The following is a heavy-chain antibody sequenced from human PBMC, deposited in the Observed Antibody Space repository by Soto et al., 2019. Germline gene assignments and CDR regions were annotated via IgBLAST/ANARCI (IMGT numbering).Heavy chain of an antibody. Sequence: EVQLLESGGNLVQPGGYLRLSCAASGFTFSSHAMTWVRQAPEKGLEWVSSITGTGGSTYYADSVKGRFTISRDNYKNTLDLQMNSMKAEDTAIYYCATGGIAAAGMYSYSMDLWGQGTTVNASS. J-gene: IGHJ6*02. V-gene: IGHV3-23*01. CDR3: ATGGIAAAGMYSYSMDL. CDR1: GFTFSSHA. CDR2: ITGTGGST. D-gene: IGHD6-13*01.